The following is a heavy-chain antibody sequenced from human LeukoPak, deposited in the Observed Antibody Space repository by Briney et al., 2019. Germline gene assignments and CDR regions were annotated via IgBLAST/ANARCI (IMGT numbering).Heavy chain of an antibody. D-gene: IGHD1-26*01. CDR3: AVSNQWELLRWFDP. CDR1: GGSFSGYY. J-gene: IGHJ5*02. V-gene: IGHV4-34*01. Sequence: SETLSLTCAVYGGSFSGYYWSWIRQPPGKGLEWIGEINHSGSTNYNPSLKSRVTKSVDTSKNQFSLKLSYVTAADTAVYYCAVSNQWELLRWFDPWGQGTLVTVSS. CDR2: INHSGST.